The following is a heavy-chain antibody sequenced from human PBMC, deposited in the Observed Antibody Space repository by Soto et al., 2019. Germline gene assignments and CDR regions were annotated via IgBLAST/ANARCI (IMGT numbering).Heavy chain of an antibody. V-gene: IGHV1-2*02. J-gene: IGHJ6*02. CDR2: ISADSGYT. CDR3: ARDRPPGSLFGMDA. CDR1: GYTFSDYY. D-gene: IGHD3-16*01. Sequence: QVQLVQSGAEVRKPGASVKVSCKASGYTFSDYYIHWVRQAPGQGLEWMGWISADSGYTQYQQFLQGRVTMTRDTSTNTGYMELRDLTFDDTGIYYCARDRPPGSLFGMDAWGQGTAVTVSS.